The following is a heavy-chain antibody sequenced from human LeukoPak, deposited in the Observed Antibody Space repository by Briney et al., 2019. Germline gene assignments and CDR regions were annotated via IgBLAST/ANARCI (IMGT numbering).Heavy chain of an antibody. J-gene: IGHJ3*02. CDR3: ARDQDFWSGFSSHDAFDI. CDR2: ISSSSSTI. Sequence: GGSLRLSCAASGFTFSSYSMNWVRQAPGKGLEWVSYISSSSSTIYYADSVKGRFTISRDNTKNSLYLQMNSLRAEDTAVYYCARDQDFWSGFSSHDAFDIWGQGTMVTVSS. CDR1: GFTFSSYS. V-gene: IGHV3-48*04. D-gene: IGHD3-3*01.